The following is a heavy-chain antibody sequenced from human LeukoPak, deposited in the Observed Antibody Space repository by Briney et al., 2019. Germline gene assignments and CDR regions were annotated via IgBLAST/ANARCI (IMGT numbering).Heavy chain of an antibody. D-gene: IGHD5-12*01. J-gene: IGHJ4*02. CDR2: ISSSSSTI. V-gene: IGHV3-48*01. Sequence: GGSLRLSCAASGFTFSSYSMNWVRQAPGKGLEWVSYISSSSSTIYYADSVKGRFTISRDNSNNTLYVQMGSLRPEDTAVYYCAREVATTETFDYWGQGTLVTVSS. CDR1: GFTFSSYS. CDR3: AREVATTETFDY.